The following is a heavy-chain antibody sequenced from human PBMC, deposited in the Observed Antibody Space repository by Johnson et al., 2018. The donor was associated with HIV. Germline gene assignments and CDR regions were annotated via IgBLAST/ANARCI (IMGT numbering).Heavy chain of an antibody. J-gene: IGHJ3*02. CDR3: ARARTTVAILDAFDI. CDR1: GFTFSSYA. D-gene: IGHD4-17*01. CDR2: ISYDGSEK. V-gene: IGHV3-30*14. Sequence: QVQLVESGGGVVQPGRSLRLSCAASGFTFSSYAMHWVRQAPGKGLEWVAVISYDGSEKLFADSVKGRFTISRDSSKNTLYLQMGSLRAEDMAVYYCARARTTVAILDAFDIWGQGTMVTVAS.